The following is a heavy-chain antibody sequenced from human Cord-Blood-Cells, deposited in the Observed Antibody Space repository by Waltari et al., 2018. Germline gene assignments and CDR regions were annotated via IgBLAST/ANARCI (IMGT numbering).Heavy chain of an antibody. CDR3: ARDRVYGSGSLDY. J-gene: IGHJ4*02. Sequence: EVQLVESGGGLVQPGGSLRLSCVASGFTFSRCWMSLSRRAPGKGLEWVANIKQDGSEKYYVDSVKGRFTISRDNAKNSLYLQMTSLRAEDTAVYYCARDRVYGSGSLDYWGQGTLVTVSS. D-gene: IGHD3-10*01. V-gene: IGHV3-7*01. CDR2: IKQDGSEK. CDR1: GFTFSRCW.